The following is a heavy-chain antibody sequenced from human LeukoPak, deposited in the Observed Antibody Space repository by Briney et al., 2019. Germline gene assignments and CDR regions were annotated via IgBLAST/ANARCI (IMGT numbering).Heavy chain of an antibody. D-gene: IGHD3-22*01. V-gene: IGHV1-18*01. Sequence: ASVKVSCKASGYTFTSYGISWVRQAPGQGLEWMGWISACNGNTNYAQKLQGRVTMTTDTSTSTAYMELRSLRSDDTAVYYCARGSHYYDSSGYYLTFDYWGQGTLVTVSS. CDR2: ISACNGNT. CDR3: ARGSHYYDSSGYYLTFDY. CDR1: GYTFTSYG. J-gene: IGHJ4*02.